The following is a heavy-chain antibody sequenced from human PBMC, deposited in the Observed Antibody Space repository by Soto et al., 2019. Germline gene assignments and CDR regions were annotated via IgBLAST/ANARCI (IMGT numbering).Heavy chain of an antibody. CDR1: GGSISSYY. V-gene: IGHV4-59*08. CDR2: IYYSGST. CDR3: ARHARYYDILTGYSTLSWFDP. D-gene: IGHD3-9*01. Sequence: PSETLSLTWTVSGGSISSYYWSWLRQPPGKGLEWIGYIYYSGSTNYNPSLKSRVTISVDTSKNQFSLKLSSVTAADTAVYYCARHARYYDILTGYSTLSWFDPWGQGTLVTVSS. J-gene: IGHJ5*02.